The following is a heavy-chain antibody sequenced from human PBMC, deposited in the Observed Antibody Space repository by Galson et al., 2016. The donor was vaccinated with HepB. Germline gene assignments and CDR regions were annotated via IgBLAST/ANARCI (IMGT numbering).Heavy chain of an antibody. CDR1: GFTFNSYV. CDR3: AKCPPGTRGSLDS. J-gene: IGHJ4*02. D-gene: IGHD1-14*01. CDR2: ISDNGHAT. Sequence: SLRLSCAGSGFTFNSYVMNWVRQAPGKGLEWISLISDNGHATYYADPVRGRFSIARDNSKNTLYLQMNSLRADDTAVYYCAKCPPGTRGSLDSWGQGTLVTVSS. V-gene: IGHV3-23*01.